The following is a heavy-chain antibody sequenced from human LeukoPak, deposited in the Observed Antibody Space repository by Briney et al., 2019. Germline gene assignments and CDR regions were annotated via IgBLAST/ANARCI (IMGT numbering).Heavy chain of an antibody. CDR2: ISSSSSYI. Sequence: PGGSLRLSCAASGFTFSSYSMNWVRQAPGKGLEWVSSISSSSSYIYYADSVKGRFTISRDNAKNSLYLQMNSLRAEDTAAYYCARDGRIRGAFDNWGQGTMVTVSS. CDR1: GFTFSSYS. V-gene: IGHV3-21*01. CDR3: ARDGRIRGAFDN. D-gene: IGHD3-10*01. J-gene: IGHJ3*02.